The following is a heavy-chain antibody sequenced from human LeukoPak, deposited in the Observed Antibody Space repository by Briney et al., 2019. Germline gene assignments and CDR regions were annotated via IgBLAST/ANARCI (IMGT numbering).Heavy chain of an antibody. CDR3: AKDSIAAAAFNYFDY. CDR2: ISWNSGSI. Sequence: PGGSLRLSCAASGFTFYDYPMHWVRHAPGGGREWGAGISWNSGSIGYAESVKGRVTISRDNAKNSLYLQMNSLRAEDTAFYYCAKDSIAAAAFNYFDYWGRGTLVTVSS. J-gene: IGHJ4*02. V-gene: IGHV3-9*01. D-gene: IGHD6-13*01. CDR1: GFTFYDYP.